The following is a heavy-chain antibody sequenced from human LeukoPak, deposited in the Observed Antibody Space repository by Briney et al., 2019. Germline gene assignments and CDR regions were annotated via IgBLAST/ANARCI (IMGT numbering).Heavy chain of an antibody. J-gene: IGHJ5*02. CDR1: GYTFTGYY. V-gene: IGHV1-2*02. D-gene: IGHD3-22*01. CDR3: ARGPALSGYYTRIDP. CDR2: INPNSGGT. Sequence: ASVKVSCKASGYTFTGYYMHWVRQAPGQGLEWMGWINPNSGGTNYAQKLQGRVTMTRDTSISTAYMELSRLRSDNTAVYYCARGPALSGYYTRIDPWGQGTLVTVSS.